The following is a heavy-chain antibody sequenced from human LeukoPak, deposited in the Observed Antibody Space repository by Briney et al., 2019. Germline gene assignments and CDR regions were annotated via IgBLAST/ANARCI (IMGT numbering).Heavy chain of an antibody. J-gene: IGHJ4*02. V-gene: IGHV1-2*02. Sequence: ASVKVSCKASGYSFTDHSMHWVRQAPGQGLEWMGWINPSSGDTRYAQTFQGRVTMTRDTSISTAYMELDSLTSDDTAVYFCARIGTMIFGDYWGQGTLVIVSS. CDR3: ARIGTMIFGDY. D-gene: IGHD3/OR15-3a*01. CDR2: INPSSGDT. CDR1: GYSFTDHS.